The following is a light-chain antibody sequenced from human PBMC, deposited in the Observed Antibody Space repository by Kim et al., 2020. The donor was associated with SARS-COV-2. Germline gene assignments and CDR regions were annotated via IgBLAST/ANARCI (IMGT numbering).Light chain of an antibody. J-gene: IGKJ1*01. CDR2: TLS. V-gene: IGKV2-40*01. CDR3: MQRKDFPWT. Sequence: ASLSGRSMQSVLDSGDGNTYLDWYMQKQGQSPQGLIYTLSYRASGVPDRFTGSGSGTDFTLKISRVEAEDVGVYYCMQRKDFPWTFGQGTKVDIK. CDR1: QSVLDSGDGNTY.